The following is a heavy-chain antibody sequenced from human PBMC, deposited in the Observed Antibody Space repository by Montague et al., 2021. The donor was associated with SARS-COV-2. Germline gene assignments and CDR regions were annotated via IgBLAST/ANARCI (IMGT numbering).Heavy chain of an antibody. CDR3: ARLWDFYGSGSYKNSWFDP. V-gene: IGHV4-39*02. CDR2: ISYSRST. D-gene: IGHD3-10*01. J-gene: IGHJ5*02. Sequence: SETLSLTCTVSAGSISTNSYYWAWIRQPPGKGLEWIGSISYSRSTYFNPSLESRLTMSVDTSKNHFSLKLSSVTAADTAVYYCARLWDFYGSGSYKNSWFDPWGQGTRVTVSS. CDR1: AGSISTNSYY.